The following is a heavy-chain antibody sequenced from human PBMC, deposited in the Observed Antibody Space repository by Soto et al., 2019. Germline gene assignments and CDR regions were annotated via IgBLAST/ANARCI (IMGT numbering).Heavy chain of an antibody. CDR3: ARGHHSMDV. CDR2: INPTGSYT. V-gene: IGHV3-11*06. J-gene: IGHJ6*02. Sequence: PAGSLRLSCAASGFTFSDHYMSWIRQAQGKGLEWVSYINPTGSYTHYADSVRGRFIISRDNADNSLYLQMNSLRAEDTALYYCARGHHSMDVWGQGATVTVSS. CDR1: GFTFSDHY.